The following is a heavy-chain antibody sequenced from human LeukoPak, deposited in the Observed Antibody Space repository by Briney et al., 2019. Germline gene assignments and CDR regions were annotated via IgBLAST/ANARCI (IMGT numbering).Heavy chain of an antibody. D-gene: IGHD3-10*01. J-gene: IGHJ4*02. CDR2: ISSSGSTI. Sequence: GGSLRLSCAASGFTVSSNYMSWVRQAPGKGLEWVSYISSSGSTIYYADSVKGRFTISRDNAKNSLYLQMNSLRAEDTAVYYCARDRRRYYGSGSYYPDYWGQGTLVTVSS. V-gene: IGHV3-11*01. CDR3: ARDRRRYYGSGSYYPDY. CDR1: GFTVSSNY.